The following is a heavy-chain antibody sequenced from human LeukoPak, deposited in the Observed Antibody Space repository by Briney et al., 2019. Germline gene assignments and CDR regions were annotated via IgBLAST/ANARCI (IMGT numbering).Heavy chain of an antibody. Sequence: SETLSLTCTVSGGSVSSGSYYWSWIRQPPGKGLEWIGYIYYSGSTNYNPSLKSRVTISVDTSKNQFSLKLSSVTAADTAVYYCARDRYSSSWYYYYYGMDVWGQGTTVTVSS. J-gene: IGHJ6*02. V-gene: IGHV4-61*01. CDR3: ARDRYSSSWYYYYYGMDV. CDR1: GGSVSSGSYY. CDR2: IYYSGST. D-gene: IGHD6-13*01.